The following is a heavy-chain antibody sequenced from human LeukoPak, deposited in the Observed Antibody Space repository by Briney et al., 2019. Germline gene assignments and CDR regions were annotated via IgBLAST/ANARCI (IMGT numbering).Heavy chain of an antibody. V-gene: IGHV3-43*02. CDR1: GLTFEDYA. D-gene: IGHD6-13*01. CDR2: ISGDGGST. CDR3: AKDTISQSTAAEGFDY. Sequence: PGGSLRLSCTASGLTFEDYAMHWVRQAPGKGLEWVSLISGDGGSTYYADSVKGRFTFSRDNSKNSLYLQMNSLRPEDTALYYCAKDTISQSTAAEGFDYWGQGTLVTVSS. J-gene: IGHJ4*02.